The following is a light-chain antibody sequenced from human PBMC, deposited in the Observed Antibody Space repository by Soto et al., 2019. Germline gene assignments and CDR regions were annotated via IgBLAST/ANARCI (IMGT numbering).Light chain of an antibody. CDR3: QQYTAHSCT. Sequence: DILMTQSPSTLSASAGERVTITCRASQSVDSWLAWYQHKPGQAPTLLIYEASIRPTGVPSRFSGSGSGTEFTLTISSLEPDDFATYYCQQYTAHSCTFGQGTKLEIK. CDR1: QSVDSW. CDR2: EAS. J-gene: IGKJ1*01. V-gene: IGKV1-5*01.